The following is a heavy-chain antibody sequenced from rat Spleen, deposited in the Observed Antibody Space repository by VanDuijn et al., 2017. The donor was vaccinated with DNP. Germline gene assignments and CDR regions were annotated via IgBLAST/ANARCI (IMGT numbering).Heavy chain of an antibody. CDR2: IRSGGST. J-gene: IGHJ2*01. CDR1: GFSLTSYG. Sequence: QVQLKESGPGLVQPSRTLSLTCTVSGFSLTSYGVSWVRQPPGKGLEWMGRIRSGGSTDYNSALKSRLSITRDTSKSQVFLEVNSLQTEDTAFYLCTGVDSYPGLPFQYWGQGVMVTVSS. D-gene: IGHD1-4*01. V-gene: IGHV2-1*01. CDR3: TGVDSYPGLPFQY.